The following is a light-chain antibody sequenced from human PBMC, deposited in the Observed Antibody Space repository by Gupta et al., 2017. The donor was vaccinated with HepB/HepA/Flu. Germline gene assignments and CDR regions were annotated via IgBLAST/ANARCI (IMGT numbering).Light chain of an antibody. J-gene: IGKJ1*01. Sequence: IHMTQSPSTLSASVGDRVTITCRATQSISSWLAWYQQKPGKAPKVLIYKASNLESGVPSRFSGSGSGTEFTLTISSLQPDDFATYYCQQYNDYSWTFGQGTKVEI. V-gene: IGKV1-5*03. CDR2: KAS. CDR3: QQYNDYSWT. CDR1: QSISSW.